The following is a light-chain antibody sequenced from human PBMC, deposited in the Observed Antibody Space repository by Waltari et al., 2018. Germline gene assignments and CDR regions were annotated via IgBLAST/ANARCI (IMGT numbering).Light chain of an antibody. J-gene: IGKJ4*01. V-gene: IGKV1-39*01. CDR3: QQTFSAFRT. CDR1: QTIGHY. Sequence: DIQMTQSPSSLSAFVGDGVTITCRASQTIGHYLNWFQQGPGKAPKLLIYATSDLQSGVPSRFSGSGSGTDFTLTISSLQPEDSATYYCQQTFSAFRTFGGGTKVEIK. CDR2: ATS.